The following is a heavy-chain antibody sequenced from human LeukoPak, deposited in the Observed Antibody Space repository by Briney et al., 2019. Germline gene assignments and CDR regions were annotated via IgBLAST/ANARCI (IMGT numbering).Heavy chain of an antibody. V-gene: IGHV3-30*04. J-gene: IGHJ6*03. CDR3: ARNYGSGSPPDYYYYMDV. CDR2: ISYDGSNK. Sequence: GGSLRLSCAASGFTFSSYAMHWVRQAPGKGLEWVAVISYDGSNKYYADSVKGRFTISRDNSKNTLYLQMNSLRAEDTAVYYCARNYGSGSPPDYYYYMDVWGKGTTVTISS. CDR1: GFTFSSYA. D-gene: IGHD3-10*01.